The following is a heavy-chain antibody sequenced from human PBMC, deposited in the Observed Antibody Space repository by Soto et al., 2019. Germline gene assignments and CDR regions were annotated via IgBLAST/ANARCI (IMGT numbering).Heavy chain of an antibody. Sequence: QVQLVQSGAEVKKPGASVKVSCKASGYTFTSYDINWVRQATGQGLEWMGWMNPNSGNTGYAQKFQGRVTMTRNTSISTAYMELSSLRSEDTAVYYWARETRIVGAINSMDVWGQGTTVTVSS. D-gene: IGHD1-26*01. CDR1: GYTFTSYD. J-gene: IGHJ6*02. V-gene: IGHV1-8*01. CDR3: ARETRIVGAINSMDV. CDR2: MNPNSGNT.